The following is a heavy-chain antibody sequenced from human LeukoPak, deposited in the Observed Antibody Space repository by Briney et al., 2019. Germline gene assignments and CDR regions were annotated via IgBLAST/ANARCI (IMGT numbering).Heavy chain of an antibody. CDR1: GFTFNNYA. Sequence: PGGSLRLSCAASGFTFNNYAMSWVRQAPGKGLEWVSAISGSGGATYFADSVKGRFTISRDNSKNTLYLQMHSLRAEDRAVYYCAKALGSIVVTASDYWGQGTLVTVSS. J-gene: IGHJ4*02. CDR3: AKALGSIVVTASDY. CDR2: ISGSGGAT. D-gene: IGHD5-12*01. V-gene: IGHV3-23*01.